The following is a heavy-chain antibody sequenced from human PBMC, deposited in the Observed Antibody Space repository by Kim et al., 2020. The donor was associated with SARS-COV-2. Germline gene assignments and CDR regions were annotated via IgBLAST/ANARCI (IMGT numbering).Heavy chain of an antibody. CDR3: ASNTGTTGGAFGY. CDR1: GGSISSSSYY. Sequence: SETLSLTCTVSGGSISSSSYYWGWIRQPPGKGLEWFGSIYYSGSTYYNPSLKSRGTISVDTSKNQFSLKLSSVTAADTAVYYCASNTGTTGGAFGYWGQGTLVTVSS. V-gene: IGHV4-39*01. J-gene: IGHJ4*02. D-gene: IGHD1-7*01. CDR2: IYYSGST.